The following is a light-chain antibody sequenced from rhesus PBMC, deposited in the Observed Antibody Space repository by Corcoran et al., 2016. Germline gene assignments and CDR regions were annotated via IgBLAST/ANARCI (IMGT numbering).Light chain of an antibody. J-gene: IGKJ1*01. Sequence: DIQMTQSPSSLSASVGDRVTITCRASQGITNDLAWYQQKPGETPKLLVYEASRLQSGIPSRFSGSGSGTEFTLTSSSLQPEDFATYYCQHYYSTPWTFGQGTKVEIK. V-gene: IGKV1-25*01. CDR1: QGITND. CDR2: EAS. CDR3: QHYYSTPWT.